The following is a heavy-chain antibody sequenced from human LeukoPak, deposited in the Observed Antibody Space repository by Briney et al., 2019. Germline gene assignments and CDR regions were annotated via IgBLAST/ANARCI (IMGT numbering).Heavy chain of an antibody. D-gene: IGHD3-22*01. V-gene: IGHV5-51*01. J-gene: IGHJ4*02. Sequence: KHGASLKISSKAAGYSFTSYWIGWLRAPPVKGMEWVGISSPGGADTRYSKSHQSPATISADTSISTAYLQGSSLKASDTAMYYCARKTMRGFKTFDYWGQGTLVTVSP. CDR3: ARKTMRGFKTFDY. CDR1: GYSFTSYW. CDR2: SSPGGADT.